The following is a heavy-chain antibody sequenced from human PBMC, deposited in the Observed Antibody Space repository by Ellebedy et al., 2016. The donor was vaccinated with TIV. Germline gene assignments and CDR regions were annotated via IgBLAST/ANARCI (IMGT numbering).Heavy chain of an antibody. CDR1: GAPFSGYY. CDR3: ARGGSCSTTSCYEVPRRSFDY. CDR2: INESGST. Sequence: SETLSLXXAVYGAPFSGYYWNWIRQAPGKGLEWIGEINESGSTNYNPSLKSRVTISIDTSKNQFSLKLTSMTAADTAVYYCARGGSCSTTSCYEVPRRSFDYWGQGSLATVSS. J-gene: IGHJ4*02. D-gene: IGHD2-2*01. V-gene: IGHV4-34*01.